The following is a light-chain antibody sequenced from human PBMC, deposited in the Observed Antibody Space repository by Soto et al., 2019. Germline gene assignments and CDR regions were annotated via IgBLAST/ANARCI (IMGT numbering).Light chain of an antibody. V-gene: IGLV1-47*01. CDR1: SSNIGSNY. CDR2: RNN. Sequence: QSVLTQPPSASGTPGQRVTISCSGSSSNIGSNYVYWYQQLPGTAPKLLIYRNNQRPSGVPDRFSGSKSGTSASLAIGGLRSEDEADYYCAAWDDSLSVLFGTGTKLTVL. CDR3: AAWDDSLSVL. J-gene: IGLJ1*01.